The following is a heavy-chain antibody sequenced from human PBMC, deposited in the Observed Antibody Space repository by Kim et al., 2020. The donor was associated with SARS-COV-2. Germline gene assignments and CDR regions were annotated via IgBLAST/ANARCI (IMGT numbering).Heavy chain of an antibody. V-gene: IGHV3-30*02. J-gene: IGHJ4*02. Sequence: GLFTISRDNSKNTLYLQMNSLRAEDTAVFYCAKDRGYIGPYSGYDYFFDYWGQGILVTVSS. D-gene: IGHD5-12*01. CDR3: AKDRGYIGPYSGYDYFFDY.